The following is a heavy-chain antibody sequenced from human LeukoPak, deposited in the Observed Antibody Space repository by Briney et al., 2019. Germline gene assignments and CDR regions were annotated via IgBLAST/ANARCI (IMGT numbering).Heavy chain of an antibody. J-gene: IGHJ4*02. V-gene: IGHV1-24*01. D-gene: IGHD2-15*01. CDR2: FDPEDGET. Sequence: ASVKVSCKVSGYTLTELSMHWVRQAPGKGLEWMGGFDPEDGETIYAQKFQGRVTMTEDTSTDTAYMELSSLRSEDTAVYYCAGLYCSAGSCHLDYWGQGTLVTVSS. CDR1: GYTLTELS. CDR3: AGLYCSAGSCHLDY.